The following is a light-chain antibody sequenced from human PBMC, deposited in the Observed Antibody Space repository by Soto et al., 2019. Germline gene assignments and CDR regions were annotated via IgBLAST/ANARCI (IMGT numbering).Light chain of an antibody. CDR2: DVN. CDR3: CSYAGSYV. Sequence: QSALTQPRSVSGSPGQSVTISCTGTSSDVGGYNYVSWFQQHPGKAPKLMIYDVNQRPSGVPDRFSGSKYDNQASLTISGLQDEDEADYYCCSYAGSYVFGTGTKLTAL. V-gene: IGLV2-11*01. CDR1: SSDVGGYNY. J-gene: IGLJ1*01.